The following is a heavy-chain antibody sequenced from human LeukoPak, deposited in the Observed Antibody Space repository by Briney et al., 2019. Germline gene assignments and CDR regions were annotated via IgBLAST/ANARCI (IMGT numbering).Heavy chain of an antibody. V-gene: IGHV4-59*01. CDR2: IYYSGST. Sequence: SETLSLTCTVSGGSISSYYWSWIRQPPGKGLEWIGYIYYSGSTNYNPSLKSRVTISVDTSKNQFSLKLSSVTAADTAVYYCARDRGDYYDSSGYYSGYFDYWGQGTLVTVSS. D-gene: IGHD3-22*01. J-gene: IGHJ4*02. CDR3: ARDRGDYYDSSGYYSGYFDY. CDR1: GGSISSYY.